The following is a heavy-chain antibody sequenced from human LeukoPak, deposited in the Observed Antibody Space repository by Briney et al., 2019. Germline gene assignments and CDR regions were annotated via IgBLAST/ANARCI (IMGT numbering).Heavy chain of an antibody. Sequence: GASVKVSCKASGYTFTGYFIHWVRQAPGQGLEWMGWINPDSGGTNYAQKFQGRVTMTRDTSISTAYMELSRLRSDDSAMYYCARRASGTYSPFDYWGQGTLVTVSS. CDR3: ARRASGTYSPFDY. CDR2: INPDSGGT. V-gene: IGHV1-2*02. CDR1: GYTFTGYF. D-gene: IGHD1-26*01. J-gene: IGHJ4*02.